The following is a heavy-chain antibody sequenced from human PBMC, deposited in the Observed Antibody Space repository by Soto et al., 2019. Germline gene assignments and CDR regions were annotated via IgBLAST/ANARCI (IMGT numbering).Heavy chain of an antibody. D-gene: IGHD3-9*01. V-gene: IGHV4-34*01. CDR1: GGSFSGYY. CDR3: AARTYYDILTGYFGLCD. Sequence: PSETLSLTCAVYGGSFSGYYWSWIRQPPGKGLEWIGEINHSGSTNYNPSLKSRVTISVDTSKNQFSLKLSSVTAADTAVYYCAARTYYDILTGYFGLCDWGQGTLVTVSS. J-gene: IGHJ4*02. CDR2: INHSGST.